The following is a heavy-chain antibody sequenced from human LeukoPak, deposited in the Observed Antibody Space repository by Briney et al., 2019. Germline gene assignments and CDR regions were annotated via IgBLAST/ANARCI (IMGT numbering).Heavy chain of an antibody. V-gene: IGHV1-18*01. J-gene: IGHJ4*02. CDR2: ISAYNSNT. Sequence: ASVKVSCKTSGYTFTSYGVSWVRQAPGQGLEWMGWISAYNSNTHYAQKLQGRVTMTTDTSTSTAYMEVRSLRSDDTAVYYCAREVGRGFDYWGQGTLVTVSS. CDR1: GYTFTSYG. D-gene: IGHD1-26*01. CDR3: AREVGRGFDY.